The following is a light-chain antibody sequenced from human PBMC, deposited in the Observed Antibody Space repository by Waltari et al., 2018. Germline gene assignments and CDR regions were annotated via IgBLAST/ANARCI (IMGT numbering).Light chain of an antibody. CDR1: SEHSSYV. J-gene: IGLJ3*02. Sequence: QPVLTHSPSASASLGASVKLTCTLSSEHSSYVIAWHQQQPEKGPRYLMKVHTDGSHIKGGGIPDRFSGSSSGAERSLIISSLQSEDEADYYCQTWGSGIQVFGGGTKLTVL. V-gene: IGLV4-69*01. CDR3: QTWGSGIQV. CDR2: VHTDGSH.